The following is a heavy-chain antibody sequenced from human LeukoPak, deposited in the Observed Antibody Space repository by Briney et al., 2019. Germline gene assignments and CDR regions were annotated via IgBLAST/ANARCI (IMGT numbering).Heavy chain of an antibody. CDR3: ARDLMPPRPDGKGYCSGGSCYSEGFFDY. CDR2: INPSGGST. J-gene: IGHJ4*02. Sequence: ASVKVSCKASGYTFTSYYMHWVRQAPGQGLEWMGIINPSGGSTSYAQKFQGRVTMTRDTSTSTVYMELSSLRSEDTAVYYCARDLMPPRPDGKGYCSGGSCYSEGFFDYWGQGTLVTVSS. V-gene: IGHV1-46*01. CDR1: GYTFTSYY. D-gene: IGHD2-15*01.